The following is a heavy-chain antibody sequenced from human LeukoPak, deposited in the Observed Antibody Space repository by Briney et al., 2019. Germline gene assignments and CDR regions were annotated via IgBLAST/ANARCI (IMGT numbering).Heavy chain of an antibody. CDR2: IYYSGSS. V-gene: IGHV4-39*01. CDR3: ARRDCTSTTCYAGSYYFDY. J-gene: IGHJ4*02. D-gene: IGHD2-2*01. CDR1: GGSISSSSYY. Sequence: SETLSLTCRVFGGSISSSSYYWGWIRPPPGKGLEWIGSIYYSGSSYYNPSLKSRVTISVGTSKNQFSPKLTSVTAADTAVYYCARRDCTSTTCYAGSYYFDYWGQGTLVTASS.